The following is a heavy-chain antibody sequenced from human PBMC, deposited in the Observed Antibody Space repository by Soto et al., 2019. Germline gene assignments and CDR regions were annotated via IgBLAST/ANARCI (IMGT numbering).Heavy chain of an antibody. Sequence: QVQLQQWGAGLLKPSETLSLTCAVYGGSFSGYYWSWIRQPPGKGLEWIGEINHSGSTNYNPSLKSRVTISVDTSKNQFSLKRSSVTAADTAVYYCARGRGYSGYVVYYYYGMDVWGQGTTVTVSS. CDR3: ARGRGYSGYVVYYYYGMDV. V-gene: IGHV4-34*01. D-gene: IGHD5-12*01. J-gene: IGHJ6*02. CDR2: INHSGST. CDR1: GGSFSGYY.